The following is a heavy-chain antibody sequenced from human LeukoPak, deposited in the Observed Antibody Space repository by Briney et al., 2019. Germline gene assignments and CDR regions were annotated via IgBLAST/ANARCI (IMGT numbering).Heavy chain of an antibody. CDR3: ARRTLSTHYFDY. CDR2: IYHIGST. D-gene: IGHD5/OR15-5a*01. V-gene: IGHV4-38-2*02. CDR1: GYAISSGCY. Sequence: SETLSLTCTVSGYAISSGCYWVWIRQPPGKGLEWIGNIYHIGSTYYNPSLKSRVTISVDTSKNQFSLNLSSVTAADTAVYYCARRTLSTHYFDYWGQGTLVTVSS. J-gene: IGHJ4*02.